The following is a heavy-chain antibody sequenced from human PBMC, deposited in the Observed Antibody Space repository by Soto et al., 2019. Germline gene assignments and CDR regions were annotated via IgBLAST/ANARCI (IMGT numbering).Heavy chain of an antibody. J-gene: IGHJ4*02. CDR2: INAYNGNT. V-gene: IGHV1-18*01. Sequence: ASVKVSCKASGYTFTSYGISWVRQAPGQRLEWMGWINAYNGNTKYSQKFQGRVTITRDTSASTAYMELSSLRSEDTAVYYCARGLNGYLHYFDYWGQGTPVTVSS. D-gene: IGHD5-18*01. CDR1: GYTFTSYG. CDR3: ARGLNGYLHYFDY.